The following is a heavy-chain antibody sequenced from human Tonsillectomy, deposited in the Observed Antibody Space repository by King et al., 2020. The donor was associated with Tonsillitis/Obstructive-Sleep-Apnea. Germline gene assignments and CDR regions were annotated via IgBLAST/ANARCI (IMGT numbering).Heavy chain of an antibody. CDR1: DGSISSSSYY. J-gene: IGHJ6*03. CDR2: IYYSGST. D-gene: IGHD6-6*01. CDR3: AGVYSSSDPGGNYYYYYMDV. V-gene: IGHV4-39*01. Sequence: QLQESGPGLVKPSETLSLTCTVSDGSISSSSYYWGWIRQPPGKGLEWIGNIYYSGSTYYNPSPRSRVTIYVDTSQNQFSLRLSSGTAADTALYYCAGVYSSSDPGGNYYYYYMDVWGKGTTVTVSS.